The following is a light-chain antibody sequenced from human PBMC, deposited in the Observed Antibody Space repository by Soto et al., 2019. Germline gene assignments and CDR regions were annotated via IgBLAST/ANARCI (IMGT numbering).Light chain of an antibody. CDR2: RYT. CDR3: QLWDRTNAV. J-gene: IGLJ3*02. V-gene: IGLV3-9*01. Sequence: SYELTQPLSVSVALGQTARITCGGNNVGSKSVHWYQQKPGQDPVLVIYRYTNRPSGIPERFSGSKSGNTATLTISRAQAGDEADYFCQLWDRTNAVFGGGTKLTVL. CDR1: NVGSKS.